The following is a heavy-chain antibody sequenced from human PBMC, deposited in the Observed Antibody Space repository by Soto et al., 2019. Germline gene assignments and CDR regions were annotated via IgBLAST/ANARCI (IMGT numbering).Heavy chain of an antibody. V-gene: IGHV3-7*01. CDR2: IKQDGTEI. D-gene: IGHD1-26*01. J-gene: IGHJ5*02. CDR1: GFTFSSYW. Sequence: GGSLRLSCVASGFTFSSYWMSWVRQAPGGGLEWVANIKQDGTEIHYVESVKGRFTIFRDNAKKSLYLQMNSLRAEDTAVYFCASYSGSYFPVGHDRWGQGTLVTVSS. CDR3: ASYSGSYFPVGHDR.